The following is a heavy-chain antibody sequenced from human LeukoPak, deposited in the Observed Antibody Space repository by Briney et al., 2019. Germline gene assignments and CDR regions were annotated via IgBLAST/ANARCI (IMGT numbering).Heavy chain of an antibody. V-gene: IGHV3-48*01. CDR3: ARAPGYGAAYYFDY. Sequence: PGGSLRLSCSASGFSFSSYGMHWVRQAPGKGLEWVSYISSSGSTIYHADSVKGRFTISRDNSKNTLYLQMNSLRAEDTAVYYCARAPGYGAAYYFDYWGQGTLVTVSS. D-gene: IGHD1-1*01. CDR1: GFSFSSYG. CDR2: ISSSGSTI. J-gene: IGHJ4*02.